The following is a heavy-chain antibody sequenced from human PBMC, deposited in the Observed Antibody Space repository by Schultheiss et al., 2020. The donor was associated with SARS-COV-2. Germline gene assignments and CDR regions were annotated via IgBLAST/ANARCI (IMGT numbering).Heavy chain of an antibody. CDR3: AKARKVGATTTDWFDP. Sequence: GGSLRLSCAASGFTFSSYAMSWVRQAPGKGLEWVSDISGSGGSTYYADSVKGRFTISRDNSKNTLYLQMNSLRAEDTAVYYCAKARKVGATTTDWFDPWGQGTLVTVSS. D-gene: IGHD1-26*01. J-gene: IGHJ5*02. CDR2: ISGSGGST. CDR1: GFTFSSYA. V-gene: IGHV3-23*01.